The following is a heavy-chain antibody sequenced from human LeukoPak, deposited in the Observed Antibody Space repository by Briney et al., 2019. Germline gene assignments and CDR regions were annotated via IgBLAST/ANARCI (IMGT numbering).Heavy chain of an antibody. CDR1: GFTFSSYG. Sequence: PGGSLRLSCAASGFTFSSYGMHWVRQAPGKGLEWVSSISSSCSYIYYADSVKGRFTISRDNAKNSLYLQMNSLRAEDTAVYYCAREGIVGATTGEYFQHWGQGTLVTVSS. CDR3: AREGIVGATTGEYFQH. CDR2: ISSSCSYI. V-gene: IGHV3-21*01. J-gene: IGHJ1*01. D-gene: IGHD1-26*01.